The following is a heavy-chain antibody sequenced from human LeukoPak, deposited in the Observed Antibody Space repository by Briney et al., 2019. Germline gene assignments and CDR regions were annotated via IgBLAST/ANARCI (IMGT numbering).Heavy chain of an antibody. CDR1: GFTFSSYW. V-gene: IGHV3-7*01. D-gene: IGHD1-26*01. CDR3: ARDLLGWELHYFDY. J-gene: IGHJ4*02. Sequence: GGSLRLSCAASGFTFSSYWMSWVRQAPGKGLVWVANIKEDGSEKYYVDSVKGRFNISRDNAKNSLYLQMNSLRAEDTAVYYCARDLLGWELHYFDYWGQGTLVTVSS. CDR2: IKEDGSEK.